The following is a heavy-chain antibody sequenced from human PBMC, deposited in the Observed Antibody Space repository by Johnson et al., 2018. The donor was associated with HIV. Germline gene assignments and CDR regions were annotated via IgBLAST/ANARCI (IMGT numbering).Heavy chain of an antibody. Sequence: QVQLVESGGGVVQPGRSLRLSCAASGFTFSSYWMHWVRQAPGKGLEWVAVISYDGSDKYYADSVKGRFTISRDNSKNTLYLQMNSLRAEDTAVYYCARGEGGTYLPDAFDIWGQGTMVTVSS. CDR1: GFTFSSYW. CDR3: ARGEGGTYLPDAFDI. J-gene: IGHJ3*02. CDR2: ISYDGSDK. D-gene: IGHD1-26*01. V-gene: IGHV3-30*03.